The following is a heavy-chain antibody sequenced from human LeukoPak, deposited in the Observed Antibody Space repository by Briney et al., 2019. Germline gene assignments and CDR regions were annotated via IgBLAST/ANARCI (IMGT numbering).Heavy chain of an antibody. V-gene: IGHV1-8*01. CDR1: GYTFTNYD. Sequence: ASVKVSCKGSGYTFTNYDIMRVRQATGQGPEWMGWMNSNSGNTGYAQKFQGRVTMTRDTSINTAYMELHSLTSEDTAVYYCARGRGGTVVRGYLDYWGQGTLVTVSS. CDR3: ARGRGGTVVRGYLDY. CDR2: MNSNSGNT. D-gene: IGHD3-10*01. J-gene: IGHJ4*02.